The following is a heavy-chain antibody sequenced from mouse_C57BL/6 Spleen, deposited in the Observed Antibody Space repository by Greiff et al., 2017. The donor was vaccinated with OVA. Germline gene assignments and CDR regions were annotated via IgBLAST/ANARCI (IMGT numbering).Heavy chain of an antibody. CDR2: INPNNGGT. D-gene: IGHD1-1*01. J-gene: IGHJ4*01. CDR1: GYTFTDYN. CDR3: ARAPYGSNYAMDY. V-gene: IGHV1-22*01. Sequence: VQLQQSGPELVKPGASVKMSCKASGYTFTDYNMHWVKQSHGKSLEWIGYINPNNGGTSYNQKFKGKATLTVNKSSSTAYMELRSLTSEDSAVYYCARAPYGSNYAMDYWGQGTSVTVSS.